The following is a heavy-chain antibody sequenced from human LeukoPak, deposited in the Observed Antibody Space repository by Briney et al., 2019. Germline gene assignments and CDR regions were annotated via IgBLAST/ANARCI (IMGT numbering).Heavy chain of an antibody. CDR3: ARGAVGSSWYQADYYFDY. J-gene: IGHJ4*02. V-gene: IGHV1-18*01. CDR2: ICAYNGNT. Sequence: GASVKVSCKSSGYTFTSYGISWVRQAPGQGLEWMGWICAYNGNTNYAQKLQGRVTMTTDTSTSTAYMELRSLRSDDTAVYYCARGAVGSSWYQADYYFDYWGQGTLVTVSS. D-gene: IGHD6-13*01. CDR1: GYTFTSYG.